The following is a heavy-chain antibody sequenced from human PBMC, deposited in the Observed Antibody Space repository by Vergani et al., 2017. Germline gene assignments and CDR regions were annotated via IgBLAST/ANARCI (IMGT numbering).Heavy chain of an antibody. J-gene: IGHJ4*02. CDR3: ARGVVNLDY. CDR1: GGFISSYY. Sequence: QVQLQESGPGLVKPSETLSLTCTVSGGFISSYYWSWIRQPPGKGLEWIGYIYYSGSTNYNPSLKSRVTISVDTSKNQFSLKLSSVTAADTAVYYCARGVVNLDYWGQGTLVTVSS. V-gene: IGHV4-59*01. CDR2: IYYSGST. D-gene: IGHD4-23*01.